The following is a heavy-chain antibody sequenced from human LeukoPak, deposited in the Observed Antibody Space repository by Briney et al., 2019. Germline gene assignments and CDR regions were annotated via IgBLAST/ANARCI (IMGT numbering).Heavy chain of an antibody. CDR1: GFTFSSYS. CDR2: ISSSSSYI. J-gene: IGHJ6*03. V-gene: IGHV3-21*01. Sequence: GGSLRLSCAASGFTFSSYSMNWVRQAPGKGLEWVSSISSSSSYIYYADSVKGRFTISRDNAKNSLYLQMNSLRAEDTAVYYCLWDDYSNCLNAGNYYYMDVWGKGTTVTVSS. CDR3: LWDDYSNCLNAGNYYYMDV. D-gene: IGHD4-11*01.